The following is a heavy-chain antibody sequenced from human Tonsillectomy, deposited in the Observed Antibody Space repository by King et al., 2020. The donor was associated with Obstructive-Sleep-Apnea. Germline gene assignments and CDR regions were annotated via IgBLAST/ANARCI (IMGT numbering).Heavy chain of an antibody. V-gene: IGHV3-23*04. J-gene: IGHJ4*02. Sequence: QLVQSGGGLVQPGGSLRLSCAASGFTFSSYAMSWVRQAPGKGLEWVSAISGGGSSTYYADSVKGRFTISRDNSKNTLYLQVNGLRAEDTAIYYWARTYCSGGSCYSPYYFDYWGQGTLVTVSS. CDR3: ARTYCSGGSCYSPYYFDY. D-gene: IGHD2-15*01. CDR1: GFTFSSYA. CDR2: ISGGGSST.